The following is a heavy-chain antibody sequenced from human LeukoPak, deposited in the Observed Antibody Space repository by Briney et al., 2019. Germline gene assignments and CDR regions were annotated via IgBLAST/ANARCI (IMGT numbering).Heavy chain of an antibody. CDR3: VKDSPPRYSGSPPAY. CDR2: INKDGGEK. V-gene: IGHV3-7*03. CDR1: GFTFSSYW. Sequence: GGSLRLSCAASGFTFSSYWMSWVRQAPGKGLEWEANINKDGGEKYYVDSVKGRFTISRDNAKNSLYLQMNSLRADDTAVYYCVKDSPPRYSGSPPAYWGQGTLVTVSS. J-gene: IGHJ4*02. D-gene: IGHD1-26*01.